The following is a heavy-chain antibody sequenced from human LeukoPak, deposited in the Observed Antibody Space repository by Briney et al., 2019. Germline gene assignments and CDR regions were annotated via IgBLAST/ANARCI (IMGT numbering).Heavy chain of an antibody. D-gene: IGHD4-23*01. CDR1: GGSFRGFY. CDR3: ARGSGGGFTHCDS. Sequence: SETLSLTCAVYGGSFRGFYWSWIRQSPGKGLEWIGEIIHGGNTDYGPSLKSRVTISTDSSKNQFFLKLTSVTAADTGVYYCARGSGGGFTHCDSWGRGTPVTVSS. CDR2: IIHGGNT. J-gene: IGHJ4*02. V-gene: IGHV4-34*01.